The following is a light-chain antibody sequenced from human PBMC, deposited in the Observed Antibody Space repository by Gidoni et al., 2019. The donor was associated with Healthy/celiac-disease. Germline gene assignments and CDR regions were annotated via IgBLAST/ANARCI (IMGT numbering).Light chain of an antibody. CDR3: QSYDSSLSGSV. V-gene: IGLV1-40*01. CDR1: SANIGAGYD. Sequence: VLTQPPSVSGAPGQRVTISCTGSSANIGAGYDVHWYQQLPGTAPKLLIYGNSNRPSGVPDRFSGSKSGTSASLAITGLQAEDEADYYCQSYDSSLSGSVFGGGTKLTVL. CDR2: GNS. J-gene: IGLJ3*02.